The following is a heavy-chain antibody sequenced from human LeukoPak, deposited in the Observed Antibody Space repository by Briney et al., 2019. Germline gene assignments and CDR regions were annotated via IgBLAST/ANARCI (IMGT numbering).Heavy chain of an antibody. D-gene: IGHD2-2*03. CDR3: ARGGIGYCSSTSCLGPVWFDP. CDR1: GGSISSGDYF. V-gene: IGHV4-30-4*01. J-gene: IGHJ5*02. CDR2: IYYSGST. Sequence: SETLSLTCTVSGGSISSGDYFWSWIRQPPGKGLEWIGYIYYSGSTHYNPSLKSRVTISVDTSKNQFSLKLSSVTAADTAVYYCARGGIGYCSSTSCLGPVWFDPWGQGTLVTVSS.